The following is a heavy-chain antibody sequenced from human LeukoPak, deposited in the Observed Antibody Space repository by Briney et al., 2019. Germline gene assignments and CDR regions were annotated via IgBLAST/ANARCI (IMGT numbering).Heavy chain of an antibody. Sequence: PGGSLRLSCAGSGFTFSAHWMHWVRQGPGKGLVWVARITHEGGDANYADSVKGRFTISRDNANKVLYLEMNSLTAVDTGVYYCARVLTYFDLWGQGTLVTVSS. J-gene: IGHJ5*01. CDR3: ARVLTYFDL. CDR2: ITHEGGDA. V-gene: IGHV3-74*01. CDR1: GFTFSAHW.